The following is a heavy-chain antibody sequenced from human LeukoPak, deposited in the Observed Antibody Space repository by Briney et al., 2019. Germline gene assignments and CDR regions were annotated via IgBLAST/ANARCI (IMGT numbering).Heavy chain of an antibody. CDR3: ARDSYGDEGY. J-gene: IGHJ4*02. D-gene: IGHD4-17*01. V-gene: IGHV3-48*03. Sequence: HPGGSLRLSCAASGFTFSSYEMNWVRQAPGKGLEWVSYISSSGSTIYYAGSVKGRFTISRDNAKNSLYLQMNSLRAEDTAVYYCARDSYGDEGYWGQGTLVTVSS. CDR1: GFTFSSYE. CDR2: ISSSGSTI.